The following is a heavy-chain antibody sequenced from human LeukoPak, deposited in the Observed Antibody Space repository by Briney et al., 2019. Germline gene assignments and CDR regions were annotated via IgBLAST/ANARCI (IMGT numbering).Heavy chain of an antibody. Sequence: ASVKVSCKASGYTFTSYGISWVRQAPGQGLEWMGWISAYNGNTNYAQKLQGRVTMSTDTSTSTAYMELRSLRSDDMAVYYCARDWEMATDFDYWGQGTLVTVSS. J-gene: IGHJ4*02. CDR3: ARDWEMATDFDY. CDR1: GYTFTSYG. D-gene: IGHD5-24*01. CDR2: ISAYNGNT. V-gene: IGHV1-18*03.